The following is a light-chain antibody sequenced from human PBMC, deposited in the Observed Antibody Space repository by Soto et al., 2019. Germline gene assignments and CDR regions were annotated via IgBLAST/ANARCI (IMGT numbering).Light chain of an antibody. CDR3: QSYENSRTGFYV. Sequence: QSVLTQPPSVSGAPGQRVTISCTGSSSDIGAGFDVHWYQHLPGTAPKLLIYGNTNRPSGGPGRFSGSKSGTSASLVITGLQAEDEADYYCQSYENSRTGFYVFGTGTKLTVL. CDR1: SSDIGAGFD. J-gene: IGLJ1*01. V-gene: IGLV1-40*01. CDR2: GNT.